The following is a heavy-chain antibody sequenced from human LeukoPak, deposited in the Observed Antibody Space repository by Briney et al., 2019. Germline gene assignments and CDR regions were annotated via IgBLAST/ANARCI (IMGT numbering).Heavy chain of an antibody. CDR1: GGSISSGSYY. D-gene: IGHD3-16*01. V-gene: IGHV4-61*02. J-gene: IGHJ6*02. CDR2: IYTSGST. CDR3: ARDQGSYGYYYYGMDV. Sequence: SETLSLTCTVSGGSISSGSYYWSWIRQPAGKGLEWIGRIYTSGSTNYNPSLKSRVTISVDTSKNQFSLKLSSVTAADTAVYYCARDQGSYGYYYYGMDVWGQGTTVTVSS.